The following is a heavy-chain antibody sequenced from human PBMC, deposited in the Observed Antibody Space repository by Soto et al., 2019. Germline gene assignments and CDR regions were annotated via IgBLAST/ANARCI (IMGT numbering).Heavy chain of an antibody. V-gene: IGHV4-39*01. J-gene: IGHJ5*02. Sequence: QLQLQESGPGLVKPSETLSLTCTVSGGSISSSSYYWGWIRQPPGKGLEWIGSIYYSGSTYYNPSLKSRVTISVDTSKNQFSLKLSSVTAADTAVYYCARHKDYGGNWEWFDPWGQGTLVTVSS. CDR2: IYYSGST. CDR3: ARHKDYGGNWEWFDP. D-gene: IGHD4-17*01. CDR1: GGSISSSSYY.